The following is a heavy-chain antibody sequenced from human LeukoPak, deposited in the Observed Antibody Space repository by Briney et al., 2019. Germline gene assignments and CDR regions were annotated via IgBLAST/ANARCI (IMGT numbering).Heavy chain of an antibody. CDR3: ARGRQGAKTRYFDL. V-gene: IGHV3-64*01. CDR1: GIIFSNYA. D-gene: IGHD1-26*01. J-gene: IGHJ2*01. CDR2: ISSDGGST. Sequence: GGSLRLSCAASGIIFSNYAMHWVRQGPGKGLECISTISSDGGSTYYANSVKGRFTISRDSSKNTLYLQMGSLRAEDMAVYYCARGRQGAKTRYFDLWGRGTRVTVSS.